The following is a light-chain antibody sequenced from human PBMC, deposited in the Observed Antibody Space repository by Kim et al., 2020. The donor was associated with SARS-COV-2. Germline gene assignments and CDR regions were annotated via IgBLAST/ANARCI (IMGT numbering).Light chain of an antibody. CDR2: SNN. J-gene: IGLJ1*01. Sequence: VTIFCSSGSTNNGARNNVPWYQQLPGTAPNLLIYSNNHRPSGVPDRLSGSRSGISASLAITGLQAGDEADYYCQSYDSSLRDYVFGTGTKVTVL. CDR1: STNNGARNN. V-gene: IGLV1-40*01. CDR3: QSYDSSLRDYV.